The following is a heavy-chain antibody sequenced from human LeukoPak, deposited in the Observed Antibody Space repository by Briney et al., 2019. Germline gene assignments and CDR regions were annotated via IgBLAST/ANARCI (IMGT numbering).Heavy chain of an antibody. J-gene: IGHJ4*02. D-gene: IGHD6-19*01. V-gene: IGHV6-1*01. Sequence: SQTLSLTCAISGESVSSINGAWNWIRQSPSRGLEWPGRTYYRSKWYFDYAESMKGRINISPDTSQNLFSLQLTSVTPDDTAVNYCARDEGNTGWYTFDYWGQGTLVTVSS. CDR3: ARDEGNTGWYTFDY. CDR2: TYYRSKWYF. CDR1: GESVSSINGA.